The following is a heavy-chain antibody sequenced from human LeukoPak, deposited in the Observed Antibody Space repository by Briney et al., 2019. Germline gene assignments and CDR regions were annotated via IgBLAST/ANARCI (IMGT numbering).Heavy chain of an antibody. J-gene: IGHJ4*02. CDR1: GGAIGNYH. V-gene: IGHV4-4*07. D-gene: IGHD6-19*01. CDR2: IHSSGST. Sequence: SETLSLTCTVSGGAIGNYHWSWIRQPAGKGLEWIAQIHSSGSTNYNPPLKSRVSISIDTTEDQVSLTIRSVTAADTAFYYCARRDINSGWSFDDWGQGILVTVPS. CDR3: ARRDINSGWSFDD.